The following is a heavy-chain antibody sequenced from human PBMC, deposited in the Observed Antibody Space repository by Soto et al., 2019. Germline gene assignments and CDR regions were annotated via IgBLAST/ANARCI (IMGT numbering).Heavy chain of an antibody. CDR1: GFTFDDYA. J-gene: IGHJ6*02. D-gene: IGHD5-12*01. CDR3: AIDLKGRLSNGMDV. V-gene: IGHV3-9*01. Sequence: EVQLVESGGGLVQPGRSLRLSCAASGFTFDDYAMHWVRQAPGKGLEWVSGISWNSGSIGYADSVKGRFTISRDNAKNSLYLQMNSLRAEDTALYYCAIDLKGRLSNGMDVWGQGTTVTVSS. CDR2: ISWNSGSI.